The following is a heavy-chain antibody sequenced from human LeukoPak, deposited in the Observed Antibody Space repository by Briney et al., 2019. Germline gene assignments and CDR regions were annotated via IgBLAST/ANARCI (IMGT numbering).Heavy chain of an antibody. D-gene: IGHD4/OR15-4a*01. CDR3: ARGPPYGVRTDYFEY. CDR2: ISGSGGST. CDR1: GFTFSSYA. Sequence: PGGSLRLSCAASGFTFSSYAMSWVRQAPGKGLEWVSAISGSGGSTYYADSVKGRFTISRDNAKNSVYLQMDSLRAEDTAVYYCARGPPYGVRTDYFEYWGPGTLVTVSS. J-gene: IGHJ4*02. V-gene: IGHV3-23*01.